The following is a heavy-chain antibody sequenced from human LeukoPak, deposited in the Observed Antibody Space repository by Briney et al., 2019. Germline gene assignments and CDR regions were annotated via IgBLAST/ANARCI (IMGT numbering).Heavy chain of an antibody. Sequence: ASVKVSCKVSGYTLTELSMHWVRQAPGKGLEWVGGFDPEDGETIYARKFQGRVTMTEDTSTDTAYMELSSLRSEDTAVYYCAPFGAAIPRASYWGQGTLVTVSS. CDR1: GYTLTELS. J-gene: IGHJ4*02. CDR3: APFGAAIPRASY. CDR2: FDPEDGET. V-gene: IGHV1-24*01. D-gene: IGHD2-2*02.